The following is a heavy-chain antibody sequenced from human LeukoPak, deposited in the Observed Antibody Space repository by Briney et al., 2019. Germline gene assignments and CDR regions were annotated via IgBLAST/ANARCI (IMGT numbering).Heavy chain of an antibody. CDR3: AELGITMIGGV. V-gene: IGHV3-30*04. D-gene: IGHD3-10*02. CDR2: ISSDGNSK. CDR1: GFTFSGYA. Sequence: GRSLRLSCAASGFTFSGYAMHWVRQSPGKGLEWVTLISSDGNSKYYADSVKGRFTISRDNAKNSLYLQMNSLRAEDTAVYYCAELGITMIGGVWGKGTTVTISS. J-gene: IGHJ6*04.